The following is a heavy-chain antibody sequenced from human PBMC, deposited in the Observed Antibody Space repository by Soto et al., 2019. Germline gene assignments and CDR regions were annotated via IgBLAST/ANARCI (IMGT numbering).Heavy chain of an antibody. V-gene: IGHV4-31*03. CDR3: ARVYGSGSYNNWFDP. CDR1: GGSISSGGYY. CDR2: IYYSGST. Sequence: PSETLSLTCTVSGGSISSGGYYWSWIRQHPGKGLEWIGYIYYSGSTYYNPSLKSRVTISVDTSKNQFSLKLSSVTAADTAVYYCARVYGSGSYNNWFDPWGQGTQVTVS. D-gene: IGHD3-10*01. J-gene: IGHJ5*02.